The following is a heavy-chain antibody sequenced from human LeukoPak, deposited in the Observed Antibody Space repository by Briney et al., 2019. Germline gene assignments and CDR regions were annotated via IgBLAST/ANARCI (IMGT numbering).Heavy chain of an antibody. D-gene: IGHD2-15*01. Sequence: GGSLRLSCAASGFTFSTYNMNWVRRAPGKGLEWVSLIYSGGSTYYADSVKGRFTISRDNSKNTLYLQMNSLRAEDTAVYYCVKDNGQGGFDSWGQGTLVTVSA. CDR2: IYSGGST. CDR1: GFTFSTYN. V-gene: IGHV3-66*01. J-gene: IGHJ4*02. CDR3: VKDNGQGGFDS.